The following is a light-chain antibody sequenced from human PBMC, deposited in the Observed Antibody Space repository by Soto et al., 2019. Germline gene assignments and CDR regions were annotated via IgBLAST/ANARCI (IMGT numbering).Light chain of an antibody. J-gene: IGKJ1*01. CDR3: QQYNNWPWT. V-gene: IGKV3-15*01. CDR2: GAS. CDR1: QSVSSSY. Sequence: EIVLTQSPGTLSLSPGERATLSCRASQSVSSSYLAWYQQKPGQAPRLLIYGASTRATRIPARFSGSGSGTEFTLTISSLQSEDFAVYYCQQYNNWPWTFGQGTKVDIK.